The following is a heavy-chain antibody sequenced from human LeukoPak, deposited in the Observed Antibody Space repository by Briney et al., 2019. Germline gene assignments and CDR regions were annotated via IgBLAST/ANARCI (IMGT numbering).Heavy chain of an antibody. V-gene: IGHV1-69*04. J-gene: IGHJ4*02. CDR3: ARVKGDGYDDTIFDY. Sequence: SVKVSCKASGGTFSSYAISWVRQAPGQGLEWMGRIIPVLGIADYAQKFQGRVTITTDESTSTAYMELSSLKSEDTAVYYCARVKGDGYDDTIFDYWGQGTLVTVSS. D-gene: IGHD5-24*01. CDR1: GGTFSSYA. CDR2: IIPVLGIA.